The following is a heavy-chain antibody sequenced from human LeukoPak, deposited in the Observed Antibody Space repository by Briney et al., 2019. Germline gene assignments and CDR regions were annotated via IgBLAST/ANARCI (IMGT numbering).Heavy chain of an antibody. CDR3: AKGAPYDILTGYQYYFDY. V-gene: IGHV3-30*18. CDR1: GFTFSSYG. CDR2: ISYDGSNK. D-gene: IGHD3-9*01. J-gene: IGHJ4*02. Sequence: GGSLRLSCAASGFTFSSYGMHWVRQAPGKGLEWVAVISYDGSNKYYADSVKGRFTISRDNSKNTLYLQMNSLRAEDTAVYYCAKGAPYDILTGYQYYFDYWGQGTLVTVSS.